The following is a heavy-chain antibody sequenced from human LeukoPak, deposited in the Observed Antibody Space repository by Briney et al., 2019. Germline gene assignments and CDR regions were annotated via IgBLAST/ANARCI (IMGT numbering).Heavy chain of an antibody. CDR3: ARGNYYGSGPLDY. J-gene: IGHJ4*02. V-gene: IGHV3-11*01. CDR1: GFTFSDYY. Sequence: GGSLRLSCAASGFTFSDYYMSWIRQAPGKGLGWVSYISTTGSAKYYADSVKGRFIISRDNAKNSMYLQMNSLRAEDTAVYYCARGNYYGSGPLDYWGQGSLVTVSS. CDR2: ISTTGSAK. D-gene: IGHD3-10*01.